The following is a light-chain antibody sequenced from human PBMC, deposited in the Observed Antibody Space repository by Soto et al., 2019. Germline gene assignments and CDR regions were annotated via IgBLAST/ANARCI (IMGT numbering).Light chain of an antibody. V-gene: IGLV4-69*01. CDR1: RGHNSYA. CDR2: LNSDGSH. Sequence: QPVLTQSPSASASLGASVKLTCTLSRGHNSYAIAWHQQQPEKGPRYLMKLNSDGSHSKGDGIPDRFSGSSSGAERYLTISSLQSEDEADYYCQTWGTGIQVFGGGTKLTV. J-gene: IGLJ2*01. CDR3: QTWGTGIQV.